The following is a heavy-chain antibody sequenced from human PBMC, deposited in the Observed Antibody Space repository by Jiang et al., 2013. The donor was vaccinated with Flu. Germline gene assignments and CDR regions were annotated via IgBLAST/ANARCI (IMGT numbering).Heavy chain of an antibody. D-gene: IGHD3-3*01. J-gene: IGHJ5*02. Sequence: PGLVKPSETLSLTCSVSGDSISSNGYYWAWIRQPPGKGLEWIGSLYHRGSTYYNPSLKSRVTISVDTSKNQFSLKLTSVTAADTAVYYCARLWVGVDFWSDYPWGWFDPWGQGTLVTVSS. V-gene: IGHV4-39*01. CDR3: ARLWVGVDFWSDYPWGWFDP. CDR2: LYHRGST. CDR1: GDSISSNGYY.